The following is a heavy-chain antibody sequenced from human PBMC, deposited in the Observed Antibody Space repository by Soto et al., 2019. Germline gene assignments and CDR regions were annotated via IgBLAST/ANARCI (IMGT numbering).Heavy chain of an antibody. D-gene: IGHD5-18*01. CDR3: ARLVDTAMDNFDY. CDR1: GFTFSSYA. J-gene: IGHJ4*02. CDR2: ISYDGSNK. Sequence: GGSLRLSCAASGFTFSSYAMHWVRQAPGKGLEWVAVISYDGSNKYYADSVKGRFTISRDNSKNTLYLQMNSLRAEDTAVYYCARLVDTAMDNFDYWGQGTLVTVSS. V-gene: IGHV3-30-3*01.